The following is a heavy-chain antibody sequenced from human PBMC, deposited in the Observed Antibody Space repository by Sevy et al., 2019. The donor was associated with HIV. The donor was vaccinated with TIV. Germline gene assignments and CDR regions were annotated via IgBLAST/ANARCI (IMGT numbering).Heavy chain of an antibody. CDR2: INSGGGST. CDR1: GFTFTEFV. J-gene: IGHJ4*02. Sequence: GGSQRLSCAASGFTFTEFVMSWVRQSPGKGLEWVSTINSGGGSTYYADSVKGRFTISRDNSQNTLDLQMNSLRAEDTSVYYCAKDVVGGYYDSSGYSDHWGQGTLVTVS. V-gene: IGHV3-23*01. CDR3: AKDVVGGYYDSSGYSDH. D-gene: IGHD3-22*01.